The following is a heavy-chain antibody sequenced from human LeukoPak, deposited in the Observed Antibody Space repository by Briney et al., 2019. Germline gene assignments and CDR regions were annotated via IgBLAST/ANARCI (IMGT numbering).Heavy chain of an antibody. CDR2: IYTSGST. J-gene: IGHJ5*02. Sequence: SETLSLTCTVSGGSISSGSYYWRWVRQPAGTGLEWIGRIYTSGSTNYNPSLKSRVTISVDTSKNQFSLKLSSVTAADTAVYYCARDLSPLLFGVVISQGGFDPWGQGTLVTVSS. D-gene: IGHD3-3*01. CDR1: GGSISSGSYY. V-gene: IGHV4-61*02. CDR3: ARDLSPLLFGVVISQGGFDP.